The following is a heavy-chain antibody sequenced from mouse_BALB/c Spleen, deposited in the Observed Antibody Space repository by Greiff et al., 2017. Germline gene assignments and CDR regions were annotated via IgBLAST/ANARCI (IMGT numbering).Heavy chain of an antibody. CDR1: GYTFTSYW. D-gene: IGHD1-1*01. J-gene: IGHJ2*01. CDR2: IYPGSGST. V-gene: IGHV1S22*01. Sequence: LQQPGSELVRPGASVKLSCKASGYTFTSYWMHWVKQRHGQGLEWIGNIYPGSGSTNYDEKFKSKGTLTVDNSSSTAYMELRSLTSEDSAVYYCARWGYYGSSYDYWGQGTTLTVSS. CDR3: ARWGYYGSSYDY.